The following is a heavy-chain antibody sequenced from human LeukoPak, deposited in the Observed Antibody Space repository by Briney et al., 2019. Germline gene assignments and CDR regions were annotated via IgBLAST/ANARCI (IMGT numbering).Heavy chain of an antibody. V-gene: IGHV1-69*05. CDR1: GGTFSSYA. D-gene: IGHD3-22*01. Sequence: ASVKVSRKASGGTFSSYAISWVRQAPGQGLEWMGGIIPIFGTANYAQKFQGRVTITTDESTSTAYMELSSLRSEDTAVYYCAITKPYYYDSSVAFDIWGQGTMVTVSS. J-gene: IGHJ3*02. CDR2: IIPIFGTA. CDR3: AITKPYYYDSSVAFDI.